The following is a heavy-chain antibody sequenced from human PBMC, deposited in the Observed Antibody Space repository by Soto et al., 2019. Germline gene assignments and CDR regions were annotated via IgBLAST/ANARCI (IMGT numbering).Heavy chain of an antibody. V-gene: IGHV3-9*01. J-gene: IGHJ6*03. Sequence: EVQLVESGGGLVQPGRSLRLSCAASGFTFDDYAMHWVRQAPGKGLEWVSGISWNSGSIGYADSVKGRFTISRDNAKNSLYLQMNSLRAEDTALYYCAKSATTRNHYYYMDVWGKGTTVTVSS. CDR3: AKSATTRNHYYYMDV. CDR2: ISWNSGSI. CDR1: GFTFDDYA. D-gene: IGHD4-17*01.